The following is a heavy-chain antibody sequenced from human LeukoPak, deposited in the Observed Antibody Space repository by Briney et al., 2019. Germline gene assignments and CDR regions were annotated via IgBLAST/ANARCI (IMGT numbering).Heavy chain of an antibody. V-gene: IGHV3-33*08. J-gene: IGHJ4*02. Sequence: GGSLRLSCAASGFSFSSYGMHWVRQAPGKGLEWVAVIWYDGSNKYYADSVKGRFTISRDNSRNTLYLQMNSLRAEDTAVYYCARGDYSSGWPDYWGQGTLVTVSS. CDR3: ARGDYSSGWPDY. CDR2: IWYDGSNK. D-gene: IGHD6-19*01. CDR1: GFSFSSYG.